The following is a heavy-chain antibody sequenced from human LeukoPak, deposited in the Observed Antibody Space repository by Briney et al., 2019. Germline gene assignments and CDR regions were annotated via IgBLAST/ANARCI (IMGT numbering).Heavy chain of an antibody. D-gene: IGHD6-6*01. J-gene: IGHJ3*02. Sequence: SVKVSCKAPGGTFSSYAISWVRQAPGQGLEWMGGIIPIFGTANYAQKFQGRVTITADKSTSTAYMELSSLRSEDTAVYYCARDPSLDAFDIWGQGTMVTVSS. CDR3: ARDPSLDAFDI. CDR1: GGTFSSYA. CDR2: IIPIFGTA. V-gene: IGHV1-69*06.